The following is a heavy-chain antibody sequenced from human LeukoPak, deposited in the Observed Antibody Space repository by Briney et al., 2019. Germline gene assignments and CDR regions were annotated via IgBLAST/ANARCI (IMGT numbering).Heavy chain of an antibody. D-gene: IGHD2-8*01. CDR3: ALAPNSNWFDF. Sequence: SETLSLTCTVSGDSTSNFYWNWIRPSPGKGLEWTGNIHYSGSSVYNPSLKSRGTISIDTSRRQFFLKLASVTAADTAVYFCALAPNSNWFDFWGPGTLVTVSS. CDR1: GDSTSNFY. CDR2: IHYSGSS. V-gene: IGHV4-59*03. J-gene: IGHJ5*01.